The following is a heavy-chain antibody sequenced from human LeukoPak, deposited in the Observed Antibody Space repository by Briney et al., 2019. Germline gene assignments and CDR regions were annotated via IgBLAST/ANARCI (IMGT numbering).Heavy chain of an antibody. Sequence: SETLSLTCAVYGASLSGYYRNWIRQPPGKGLEWIGEITDGGKTNYNPSLQSRVTISVDTSKNHFSLTLTSVTAADTAVYYCARFPRWFDPWGQGTLVTVSS. CDR3: ARFPRWFDP. CDR2: ITDGGKT. V-gene: IGHV4-34*01. J-gene: IGHJ5*02. CDR1: GASLSGYY.